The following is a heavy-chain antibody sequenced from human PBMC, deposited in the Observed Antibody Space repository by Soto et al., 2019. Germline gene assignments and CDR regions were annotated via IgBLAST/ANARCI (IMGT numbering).Heavy chain of an antibody. CDR2: FNPNGGTT. Sequence: ASVKVSCKASGYTFTSYYIHWVRQAPGQGLEWMGVFNPNGGTTAYAHKFDDRVTMTRDTSTSTVYMELSSLRSEDTAVYYCTRDSHVGGFGWYFDCWGQGTLVTVSS. CDR3: TRDSHVGGFGWYFDC. CDR1: GYTFTSYY. D-gene: IGHD3-10*01. V-gene: IGHV1-46*03. J-gene: IGHJ4*02.